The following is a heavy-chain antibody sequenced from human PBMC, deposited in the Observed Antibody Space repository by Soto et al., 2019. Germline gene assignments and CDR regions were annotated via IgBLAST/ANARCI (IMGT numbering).Heavy chain of an antibody. CDR3: ARRAETNGWNGFGADKYYFDF. D-gene: IGHD1-1*01. CDR2: MNPNTGNS. Sequence: ASVKVSCKASGYTFTSYDIYWVRQASGQGLEWMGWMNPNTGNSAYAQKFQGRVTVTSDTSINTVHMELSSLRSEDTAVYYCARRAETNGWNGFGADKYYFDFWGQGTLVTVSS. V-gene: IGHV1-8*01. CDR1: GYTFTSYD. J-gene: IGHJ4*02.